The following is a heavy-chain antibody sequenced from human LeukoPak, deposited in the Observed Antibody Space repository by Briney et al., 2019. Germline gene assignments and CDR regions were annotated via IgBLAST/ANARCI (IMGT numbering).Heavy chain of an antibody. D-gene: IGHD2-2*01. J-gene: IGHJ4*02. Sequence: GGSLRLSCAASGFTFSSYSMNWVRQAPGKGLEWVSSISSSSSYIYYADSVKGRFTISRDNAKNSLYLQMNSLRAEETAVYYCAREGVYCSSTSCYWDYWGQGTLVTVSS. V-gene: IGHV3-21*01. CDR3: AREGVYCSSTSCYWDY. CDR2: ISSSSSYI. CDR1: GFTFSSYS.